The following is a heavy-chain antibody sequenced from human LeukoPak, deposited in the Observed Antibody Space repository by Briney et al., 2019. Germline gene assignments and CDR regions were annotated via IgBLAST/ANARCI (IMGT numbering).Heavy chain of an antibody. J-gene: IGHJ5*02. V-gene: IGHV1-18*01. CDR1: GYTFTSYG. CDR3: ARVKGRYCSGGSCYSESYWFDP. Sequence: ASVKVSCKTSGYTFTSYGISWVRQAPGQGLEWMGWISAYNGNTNYAQKLQGRVTMTTDTSTSTAYMELRSLRSDDTAVYYCARVKGRYCSGGSCYSESYWFDPWGQGTLVTVSS. CDR2: ISAYNGNT. D-gene: IGHD2-15*01.